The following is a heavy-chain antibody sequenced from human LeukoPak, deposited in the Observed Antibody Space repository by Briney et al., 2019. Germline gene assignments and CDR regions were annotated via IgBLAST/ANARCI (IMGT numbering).Heavy chain of an antibody. V-gene: IGHV1-69*05. CDR3: ARDSPYGDSDY. D-gene: IGHD4-17*01. CDR1: GGTFSSYA. J-gene: IGHJ4*02. Sequence: ASVKVSCKASGGTFSSYAISWVRQAPGQGHEWMGRVIPIFGTANYAQKFQGRVTITTDESTSTAYMELSSLRSEDTAVYYCARDSPYGDSDYWGQGTLVTVSS. CDR2: VIPIFGTA.